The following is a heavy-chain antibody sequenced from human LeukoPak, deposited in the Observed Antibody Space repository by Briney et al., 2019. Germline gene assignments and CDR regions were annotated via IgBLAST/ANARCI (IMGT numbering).Heavy chain of an antibody. V-gene: IGHV3-74*01. CDR1: GNYW. D-gene: IGHD2/OR15-2a*01. J-gene: IGHJ4*02. CDR3: VSFYETY. Sequence: GGSLRLSCAASGNYWMHWVRQAPGKGLVWVSHINSDGSWTSYADSVKGRFTISKDNAKNTVYLQMNSPRAEDTAVYYCVSFYETYWGRGTLVTVSS. CDR2: INSDGSWT.